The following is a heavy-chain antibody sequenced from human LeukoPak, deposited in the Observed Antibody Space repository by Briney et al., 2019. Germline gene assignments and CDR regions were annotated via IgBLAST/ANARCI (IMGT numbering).Heavy chain of an antibody. V-gene: IGHV3-74*01. CDR1: GNYW. D-gene: IGHD2/OR15-2a*01. J-gene: IGHJ4*02. CDR3: VSFYETY. Sequence: GGSLRLSCAASGNYWMHWVRQAPGKGLVWVSHINSDGSWTSYADSVKGRFTISKDNAKNTVYLQMNSPRAEDTAVYYCVSFYETYWGRGTLVTVSS. CDR2: INSDGSWT.